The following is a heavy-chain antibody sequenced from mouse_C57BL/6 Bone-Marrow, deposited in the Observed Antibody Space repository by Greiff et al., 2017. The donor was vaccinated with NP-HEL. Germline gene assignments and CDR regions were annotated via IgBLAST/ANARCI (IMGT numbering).Heavy chain of an antibody. D-gene: IGHD2-4*01. Sequence: EVMLVESEGGLVQPGSSMKLSCTTSGFTFSDYYMAWVRQVPEKGLDWVANINYDGSSTYYLDSLKSRFIISRDNAKNILYLQMSSLKSEDTATYYCAREGGLRRRTYAMDYWGQGTSGTVSS. CDR2: INYDGSST. J-gene: IGHJ4*01. V-gene: IGHV5-16*01. CDR1: GFTFSDYY. CDR3: AREGGLRRRTYAMDY.